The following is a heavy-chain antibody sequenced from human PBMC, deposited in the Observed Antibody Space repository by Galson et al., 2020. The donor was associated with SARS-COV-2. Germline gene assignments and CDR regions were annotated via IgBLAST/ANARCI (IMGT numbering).Heavy chain of an antibody. CDR2: TSNNSDTP. V-gene: IGHV3-48*04. J-gene: IGHJ4*02. CDR1: GFPFRAYS. Sequence: GESPKIPRIASGFPFRAYSMNWVRPAPRTGLAAVSYTSNNSDTPLYAQAVKGRCTISRDDAKNSRYLQMNSLRADDTAVYYCTNLGLWGQGTLVTVSS. CDR3: TNLGL. D-gene: IGHD3-16*01.